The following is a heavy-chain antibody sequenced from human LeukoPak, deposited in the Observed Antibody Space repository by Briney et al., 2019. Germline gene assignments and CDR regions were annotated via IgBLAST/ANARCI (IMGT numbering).Heavy chain of an antibody. J-gene: IGHJ4*02. CDR3: AKDFWYSSSWSYHFFDS. CDR1: GFTFTNHA. Sequence: GGSLRLSCAASGFTFTNHAMSWVRQAPGKGLECVSTVSGGGDSTYYADSVKGRFTISRDNSKNTLYLQMNSLRAEDTAVYYCAKDFWYSSSWSYHFFDSWGQGNLVTVSS. D-gene: IGHD6-13*01. CDR2: VSGGGDST. V-gene: IGHV3-23*01.